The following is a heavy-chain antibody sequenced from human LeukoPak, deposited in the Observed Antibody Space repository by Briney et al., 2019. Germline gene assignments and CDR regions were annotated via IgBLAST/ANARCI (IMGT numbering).Heavy chain of an antibody. Sequence: SQTLSLTCTVSGGSISSGCYYWSWIRQHPGKGLEWIGYIYYSGNTYYNPSLQSRVTISVDTSKNQFSLKLSSVTAADTAVYYCAISIAAAGTGQPYYFDYWGQGTLVAVSP. CDR2: IYYSGNT. J-gene: IGHJ4*02. CDR1: GGSISSGCYY. D-gene: IGHD6-13*01. V-gene: IGHV4-31*03. CDR3: AISIAAAGTGQPYYFDY.